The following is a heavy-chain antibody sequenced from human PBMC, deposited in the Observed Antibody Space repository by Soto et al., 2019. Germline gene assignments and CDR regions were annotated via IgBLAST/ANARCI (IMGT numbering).Heavy chain of an antibody. CDR3: ARDIGSSGWYWLFDY. CDR1: GFTFSSYG. CDR2: IWYDGSNK. D-gene: IGHD6-19*01. Sequence: PGGSRRLSCAASGFTFSSYGLHWVRQAPGKGLEWVVVIWYDGSNKYYADSVKGRFTISRDNSKNTLYLQMNSLRAEDTAGYYCARDIGSSGWYWLFDYWGQGT. V-gene: IGHV3-33*01. J-gene: IGHJ4*02.